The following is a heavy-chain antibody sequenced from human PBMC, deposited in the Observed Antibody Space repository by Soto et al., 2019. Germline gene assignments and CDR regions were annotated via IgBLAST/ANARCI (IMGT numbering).Heavy chain of an antibody. Sequence: QITLKESGPTLVKPTQTLKLTCTFSGFSLTTRGVGVGWIRQPPGKALECLALIYWDDDKRYSPSLQSRLSSTKDTSKNQVVLTMTNVDPVDTATYYCAHIPNYYQYDWFDPWGQGTLVSVSS. V-gene: IGHV2-5*02. CDR3: AHIPNYYQYDWFDP. J-gene: IGHJ5*02. D-gene: IGHD3-16*01. CDR1: GFSLTTRGVG. CDR2: IYWDDDK.